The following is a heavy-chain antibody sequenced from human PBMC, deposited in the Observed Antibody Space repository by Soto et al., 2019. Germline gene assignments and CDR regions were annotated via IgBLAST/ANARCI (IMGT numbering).Heavy chain of an antibody. CDR2: IVVGSGNT. CDR3: AAEGLGISGCSSTSCYYYYGMDV. V-gene: IGHV1-58*01. J-gene: IGHJ6*02. Sequence: GASVQVSCKASGFTFTSSAVQWVRQARGQRLEWIGWIVVGSGNTNYAQKFQERVTITRDMSTSTAYMELSSLRSEDTAVYYCAAEGLGISGCSSTSCYYYYGMDVWGQGTTGTVSS. D-gene: IGHD2-2*01. CDR1: GFTFTSSA.